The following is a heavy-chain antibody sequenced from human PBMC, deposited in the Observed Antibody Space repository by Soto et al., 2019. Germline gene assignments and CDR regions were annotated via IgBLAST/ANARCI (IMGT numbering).Heavy chain of an antibody. CDR3: ARFGKRSQAAAGTRLLDYYYYMDV. J-gene: IGHJ6*03. CDR1: GGSIISYY. Sequence: SETLSLTCTVSGGSIISYYWSWIRQPPGKGLGWIGYIYYSGSTKYNPSLKSRVTISVDTSKNQFSLKLSSVTAANTAVYYCARFGKRSQAAAGTRLLDYYYYMDVWGKGTTVTVSS. CDR2: IYYSGST. V-gene: IGHV4-59*01. D-gene: IGHD6-13*01.